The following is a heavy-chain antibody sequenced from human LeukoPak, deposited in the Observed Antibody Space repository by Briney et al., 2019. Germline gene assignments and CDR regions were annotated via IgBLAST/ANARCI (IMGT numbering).Heavy chain of an antibody. Sequence: GGSLRLSCAASEFTFGTYGMHWVRQAPGKGLEWVPAIRSDGSDKNYADSVKGRFTISRDNSKNTLYLQMNSLRAEDTAIYYCASRPYGFLGPFDYWGQGTLVTVSS. CDR2: IRSDGSDK. D-gene: IGHD3/OR15-3a*01. V-gene: IGHV3-33*01. J-gene: IGHJ4*02. CDR1: EFTFGTYG. CDR3: ASRPYGFLGPFDY.